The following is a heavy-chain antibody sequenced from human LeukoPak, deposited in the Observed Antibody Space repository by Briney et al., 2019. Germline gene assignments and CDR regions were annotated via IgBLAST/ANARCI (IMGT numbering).Heavy chain of an antibody. CDR3: ASGGTSSGWDY. V-gene: IGHV3-23*01. CDR2: ISNNGGYT. D-gene: IGHD6-19*01. CDR1: GFTFSSSA. Sequence: GGSLRLSCAASGFTFSSSAMSWVRQAPGKGLEWVSAISNNGGYTYCADSVQGRFTISRDNSKSTLCLQMNSLRAEDTAVYYCASGGTSSGWDYWGQGTLVTVSS. J-gene: IGHJ4*02.